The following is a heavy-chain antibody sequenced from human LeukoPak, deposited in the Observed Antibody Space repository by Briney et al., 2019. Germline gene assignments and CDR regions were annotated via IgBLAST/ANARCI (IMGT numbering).Heavy chain of an antibody. CDR2: INPNSGGT. D-gene: IGHD3-10*01. CDR1: GYTLTDYY. CDR3: ARDADGSGTLLDS. Sequence: GASVKVSCKASGYTLTDYYMHWVRPAPGQGLEWMGWINPNSGGTNYAQKFQGRVTITRDTSISTAYMELSRLRSDDTAVYYCARDADGSGTLLDSWGQGTLVTVSS. J-gene: IGHJ4*02. V-gene: IGHV1-2*02.